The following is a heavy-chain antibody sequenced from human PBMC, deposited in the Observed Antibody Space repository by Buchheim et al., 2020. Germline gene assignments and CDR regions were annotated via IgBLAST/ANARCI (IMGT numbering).Heavy chain of an antibody. Sequence: QVQLVQSGAEVKKPGASVKVSCKASGYTFTSYYMHWVRQAPEKGLEGMGIINPSGGSTSNAKKFQGKVTMTRDTSRTTVYMELSSLRSEDTAVYYCARDDWGYDSSGSLGYWGQGTL. J-gene: IGHJ4*02. CDR1: GYTFTSYY. V-gene: IGHV1-46*01. CDR2: INPSGGST. D-gene: IGHD3-22*01. CDR3: ARDDWGYDSSGSLGY.